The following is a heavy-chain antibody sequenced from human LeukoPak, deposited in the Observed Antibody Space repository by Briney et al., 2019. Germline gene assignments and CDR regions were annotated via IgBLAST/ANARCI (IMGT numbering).Heavy chain of an antibody. CDR3: AGSWDYGGNHDAFDI. Sequence: ASVTVSCKASGGTFSSYAISWVRQAPGQGLEWMGRIIPILGIANYAQKFQGRVTITADKSTSTAYMELSSLRSEDTAVYYCAGSWDYGGNHDAFDIWGQGTMVTVSS. CDR1: GGTFSSYA. V-gene: IGHV1-69*04. CDR2: IIPILGIA. D-gene: IGHD4-23*01. J-gene: IGHJ3*02.